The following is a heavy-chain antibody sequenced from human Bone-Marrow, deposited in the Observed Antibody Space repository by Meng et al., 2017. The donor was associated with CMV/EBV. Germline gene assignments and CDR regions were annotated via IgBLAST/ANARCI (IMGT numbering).Heavy chain of an antibody. CDR3: ARRGGRHPNYYDSSGYYYGNAFDI. Sequence: GESLKISCAASGFTFSSYWMHWVRQAPGKGLVWVSRINSDGSSTSYADSVKGRFTTSRDNAKNTLYLQMNSLRAEDTAVYYCARRGGRHPNYYDSSGYYYGNAFDIWGQGTMVTVSS. CDR1: GFTFSSYW. CDR2: INSDGSST. D-gene: IGHD3-22*01. J-gene: IGHJ3*02. V-gene: IGHV3-74*01.